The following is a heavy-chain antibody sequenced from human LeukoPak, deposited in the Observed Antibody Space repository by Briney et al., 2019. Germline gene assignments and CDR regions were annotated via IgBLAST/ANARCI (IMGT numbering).Heavy chain of an antibody. CDR3: AKGSYSHYFDY. CDR2: IWYDGSNK. V-gene: IGHV3-33*06. J-gene: IGHJ4*02. Sequence: GGSLRLSCAASGFTFSNYGMHWVRQAPGKGLEWVAVIWYDGSNKYYADSVKGRFTISRDNSKNTLYLQMNSLRAEDTAVYYCAKGSYSHYFDYWGQGTLVTVSS. D-gene: IGHD3-10*01. CDR1: GFTFSNYG.